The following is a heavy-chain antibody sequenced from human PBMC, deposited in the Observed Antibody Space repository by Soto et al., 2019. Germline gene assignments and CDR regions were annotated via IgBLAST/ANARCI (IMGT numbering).Heavy chain of an antibody. CDR2: ILNSGRA. Sequence: SETLSLTCSVSGGSISSGDNYWSWIRQPPGKGLECIGYILNSGRAHYTPSLRSRLTISVDTSRNQFSLKLSSVTAADTAVYYCARTSWFGELSFDYWGLGTLVTVSS. CDR3: ARTSWFGELSFDY. CDR1: GGSISSGDNY. J-gene: IGHJ4*02. D-gene: IGHD3-10*01. V-gene: IGHV4-30-4*01.